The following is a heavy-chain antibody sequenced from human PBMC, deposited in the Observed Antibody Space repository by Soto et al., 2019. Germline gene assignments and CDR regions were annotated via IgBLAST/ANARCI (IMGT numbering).Heavy chain of an antibody. V-gene: IGHV1-8*01. CDR3: ARGEDSSGWYWGLNYYYYGMDV. CDR1: GYTFTSYD. Sequence: ASVKVSCKASGYTFTSYDINWVRQATGQGLEWMGWMNPNSGNTGYAQKFQGRVTMTRNTSISTAYMELSSLRSEDTAVYYCARGEDSSGWYWGLNYYYYGMDVWGQGALVTVSS. D-gene: IGHD6-19*01. J-gene: IGHJ6*02. CDR2: MNPNSGNT.